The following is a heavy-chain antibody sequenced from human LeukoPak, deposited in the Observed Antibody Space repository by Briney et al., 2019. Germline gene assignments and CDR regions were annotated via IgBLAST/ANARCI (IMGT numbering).Heavy chain of an antibody. CDR1: GGSFSGYY. J-gene: IGHJ4*02. CDR2: INHSGSP. Sequence: SETLSLTCAVYGGSFSGYYWSWIRQPPGKGREWIGEINHSGSPNYNPSLKSRVTISVDTSKTQFSLKLSSVAAADTAVYYCARGGLAVARTFDYWGQGTLVTVSS. V-gene: IGHV4-34*01. CDR3: ARGGLAVARTFDY. D-gene: IGHD6-19*01.